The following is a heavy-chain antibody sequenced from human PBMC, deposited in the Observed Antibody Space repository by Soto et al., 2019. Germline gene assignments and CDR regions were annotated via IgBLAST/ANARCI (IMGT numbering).Heavy chain of an antibody. J-gene: IGHJ6*03. CDR2: TYYRSRWYN. CDR3: AGTTSLQWYYMDV. D-gene: IGHD1-7*01. CDR1: GDSVSSNSAA. V-gene: IGHV6-1*01. Sequence: QVQLQQSGPGLVRPSQTLSLTCAISGDSVSSNSAAWNWIRQSPSRGLEWLGRTYYRSRWYNDYAVSVKSRITVNPDTSKNQFSLHLNSVTPEDTAVYSCAGTTSLQWYYMDVWDKGTTVTVSS.